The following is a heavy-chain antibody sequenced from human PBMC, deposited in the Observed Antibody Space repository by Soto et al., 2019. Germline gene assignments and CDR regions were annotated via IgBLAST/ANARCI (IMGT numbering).Heavy chain of an antibody. CDR2: VHYSGSI. Sequence: PSETLSLTCTVSGGSISYEYYHWTWIRQSPGKGLEWIGYVHYSGSIMYNPSFKSRVTISVDTSKNQFSLHLSSVTAADTAVYFCVREDDGVEREYYVLDVWGKGTTVTVSS. V-gene: IGHV4-30-4*08. CDR3: VREDDGVEREYYVLDV. CDR1: GGSISYEYYH. D-gene: IGHD3-16*01. J-gene: IGHJ6*04.